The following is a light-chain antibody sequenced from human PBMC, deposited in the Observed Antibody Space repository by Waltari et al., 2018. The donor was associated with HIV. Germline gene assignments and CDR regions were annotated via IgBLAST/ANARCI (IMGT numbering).Light chain of an antibody. V-gene: IGLV1-40*01. CDR3: QSYDIALGGFFV. Sequence: GAPGQSVTISCSGSASNIGTNYDVNWYQHFPGAAPKLLIFGDYNRPSGVPDRFSGSKSGTSASLAITGLQPEDEAEYYCQSYDIALGGFFVFGTGTTVTVL. J-gene: IGLJ1*01. CDR1: ASNIGTNYD. CDR2: GDY.